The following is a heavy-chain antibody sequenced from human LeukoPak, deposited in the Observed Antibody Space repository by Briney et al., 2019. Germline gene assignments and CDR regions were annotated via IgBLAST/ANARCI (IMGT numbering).Heavy chain of an antibody. D-gene: IGHD3-10*01. CDR2: IKQDGSEK. V-gene: IGHV3-7*03. CDR3: AKRGRGYYFDY. CDR1: GFTFSSYW. Sequence: PGGSLRLSCAASGFTFSSYWMTWVRQAPGKGLEWVANIKQDGSEKYYVDSVKGRFTISRDNAKNSLYLQMNSLRAEDTALYYCAKRGRGYYFDYWGQGTLVTVSS. J-gene: IGHJ4*02.